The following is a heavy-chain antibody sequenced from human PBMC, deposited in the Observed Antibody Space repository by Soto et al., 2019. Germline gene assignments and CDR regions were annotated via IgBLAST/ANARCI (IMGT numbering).Heavy chain of an antibody. J-gene: IGHJ6*02. CDR1: GYTFTGYY. V-gene: IGHV1-2*04. D-gene: IGHD3-16*01. Sequence: ASVKVSCKASGYTFTGYYMHWVRQAPGQGLEWMGWINPNSGGTNYAQKFQGWVTMTRDTSISTAYMELSSLRSEDTAVYYCARAYLGGDNYYYYYGMDVWGQGTTVTVSS. CDR2: INPNSGGT. CDR3: ARAYLGGDNYYYYYGMDV.